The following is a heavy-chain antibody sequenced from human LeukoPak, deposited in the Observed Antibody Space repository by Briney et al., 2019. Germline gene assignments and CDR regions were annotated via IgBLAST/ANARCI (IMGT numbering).Heavy chain of an antibody. CDR3: ARIISGSYLYYYYYMDV. CDR1: GYTLTSYD. D-gene: IGHD1-26*01. CDR2: MNPNSGNT. J-gene: IGHJ6*03. Sequence: ASVKVSCKASGYTLTSYDINWVRQATGQGLEWMGWMNPNSGNTGYAQKFQGRVTITRNTSISTAYMELSSLRSEDTAVYYCARIISGSYLYYYYYMDVWGKGTTVTVSS. V-gene: IGHV1-8*03.